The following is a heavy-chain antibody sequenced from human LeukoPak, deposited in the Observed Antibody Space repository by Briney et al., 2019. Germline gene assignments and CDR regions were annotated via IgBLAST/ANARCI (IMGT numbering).Heavy chain of an antibody. V-gene: IGHV1-69*10. D-gene: IGHD4-17*01. CDR3: ARDPSYDSGDYIDPRYGMDV. Sequence: SVKVSCKASGGTFSSYAIRWVRQAPGQGLDWMGGIIPIFCIAYYAQKFQGRVTITADKSTSTAYIDLSSLRYEDTAVYYCARDPSYDSGDYIDPRYGMDVWGKGTTVTVSS. CDR1: GGTFSSYA. CDR2: IIPIFCIA. J-gene: IGHJ6*04.